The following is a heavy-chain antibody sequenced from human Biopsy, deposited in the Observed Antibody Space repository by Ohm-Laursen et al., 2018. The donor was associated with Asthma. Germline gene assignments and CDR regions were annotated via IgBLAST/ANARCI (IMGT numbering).Heavy chain of an antibody. D-gene: IGHD1-1*01. Sequence: SLRLSCAASGFAVSRDHMFWVRQAPGKGLEWVSVIYSGGTSHTADSVRGRFTISRDYSKNMLYLQMNSLRAEDTAVYYCARDLGTTRMDVWGQGTTVTVSS. CDR2: IYSGGTS. CDR1: GFAVSRDH. J-gene: IGHJ6*02. V-gene: IGHV3-66*01. CDR3: ARDLGTTRMDV.